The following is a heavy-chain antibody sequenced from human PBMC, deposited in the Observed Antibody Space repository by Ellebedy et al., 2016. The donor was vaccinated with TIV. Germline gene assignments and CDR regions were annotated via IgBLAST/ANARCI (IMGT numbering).Heavy chain of an antibody. CDR2: IYPGDSDT. CDR3: ASAKYYGSGTYAHYLDY. V-gene: IGHV5-51*01. D-gene: IGHD3-10*01. J-gene: IGHJ4*02. CDR1: GYSFTNYW. Sequence: KVSCKGSGYSFTNYWIGWVRQMPGKGLDWMGIIYPGDSDTRYSPSFQGQVTISADKSIRTAYLQWSSLKASDTAMYYCASAKYYGSGTYAHYLDYWGQGTLVTVSS.